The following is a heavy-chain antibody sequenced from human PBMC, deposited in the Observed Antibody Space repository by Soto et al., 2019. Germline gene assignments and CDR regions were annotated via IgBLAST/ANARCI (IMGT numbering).Heavy chain of an antibody. CDR2: IYYSGST. CDR1: GGSISSGGYY. V-gene: IGHV4-31*03. Sequence: QVQLQESGPGLVKPSQTLSLTCTVSGGSISSGGYYWSWIRQHPGKGLEWIGYIYYSGSTYYNPSLKSRVTISVDTSKNQFPLKLSSVTAADTAVYYCARDSSSATYYYYYGMAVWGQGTTVTVSS. CDR3: ARDSSSATYYYYYGMAV. D-gene: IGHD6-6*01. J-gene: IGHJ6*02.